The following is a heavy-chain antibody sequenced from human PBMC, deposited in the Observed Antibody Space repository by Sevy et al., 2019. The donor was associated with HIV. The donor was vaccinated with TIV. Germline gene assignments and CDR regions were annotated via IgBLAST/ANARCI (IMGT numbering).Heavy chain of an antibody. D-gene: IGHD1-26*01. V-gene: IGHV1-8*01. CDR3: ARGFDGWDTSPGGLDV. J-gene: IGHJ6*02. CDR2: MNPNNGNK. CDR1: GYTFTTYD. Sequence: VSVKVSCRASGYTFTTYDINWVRQATGQGLEWMGRMNPNNGNKGYAQKFQGRLTMTRNTSISTAYMELTSLRSDDTAVYYCARGFDGWDTSPGGLDVWGQGTTVTVSS.